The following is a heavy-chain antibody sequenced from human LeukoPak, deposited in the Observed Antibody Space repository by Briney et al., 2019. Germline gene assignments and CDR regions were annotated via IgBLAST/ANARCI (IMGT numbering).Heavy chain of an antibody. CDR3: AREGGYSSSWYNY. CDR1: GFTFSSYE. J-gene: IGHJ4*02. D-gene: IGHD6-13*01. CDR2: ISSSGSTI. V-gene: IGHV3-48*03. Sequence: GGSLRLSCAASGFTFSSYEMNWVRQAPGKGLEWVSYISSSGSTIYYADSVKGRFTISRDNAKNSLYLQMNSLRAEDTAVYYRAREGGYSSSWYNYWGQGTLVTVSS.